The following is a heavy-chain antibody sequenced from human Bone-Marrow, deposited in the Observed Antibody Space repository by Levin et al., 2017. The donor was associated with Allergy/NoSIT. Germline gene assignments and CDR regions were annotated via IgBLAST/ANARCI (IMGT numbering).Heavy chain of an antibody. Sequence: TSETLSLTCTVSGGSINSGHYYWNWIRQSAGKGLEWIGRISLSGSTNYNPSLKSRVSISLHTSMNQFSLKVTSVTAADTAVYYCARDLPPTYGDYEGWFFDLWGRGTLVTVSS. CDR2: ISLSGST. D-gene: IGHD4-17*01. CDR1: GGSINSGHYY. V-gene: IGHV4-61*02. J-gene: IGHJ2*01. CDR3: ARDLPPTYGDYEGWFFDL.